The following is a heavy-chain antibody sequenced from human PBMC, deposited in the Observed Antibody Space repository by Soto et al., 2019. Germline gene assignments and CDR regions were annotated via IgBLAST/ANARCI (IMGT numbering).Heavy chain of an antibody. CDR3: ARSPSRMAAETQLDP. D-gene: IGHD6-6*01. V-gene: IGHV1-3*01. J-gene: IGHJ5*02. CDR1: GYTFTSYA. Sequence: QVQLVPSGAEVRKPGASVKISCKASGYTFTSYAIHWLRRAPGQRLEWMGWINGGDGDTRYSVNFQGRVTFTRDTAATTAFMDLSSLSSADTAIYYCARSPSRMAAETQLDPWGQGTLVTVSS. CDR2: INGGDGDT.